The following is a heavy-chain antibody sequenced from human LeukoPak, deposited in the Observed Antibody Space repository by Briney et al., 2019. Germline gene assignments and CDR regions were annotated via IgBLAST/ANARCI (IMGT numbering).Heavy chain of an antibody. D-gene: IGHD4-17*01. CDR3: ARGTMTTVTYYFDY. CDR1: GGSFSGYY. Sequence: SETLPLTCAVYGGSFSGYYWSWIRQPPGKGLEWIGEINHSGSTNYDPSLKSRVTISVDTSKNQFSLKLSSVTAADTAVYYCARGTMTTVTYYFDYWGQGTLVTVSS. V-gene: IGHV4-34*01. CDR2: INHSGST. J-gene: IGHJ4*02.